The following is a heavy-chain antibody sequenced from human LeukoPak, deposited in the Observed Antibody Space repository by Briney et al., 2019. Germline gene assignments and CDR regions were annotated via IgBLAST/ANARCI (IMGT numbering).Heavy chain of an antibody. D-gene: IGHD6-13*01. J-gene: IGHJ2*01. CDR3: ARVSSSWYQDRYFDL. CDR2: IDTSGNT. V-gene: IGHV4-4*07. CDR1: GGSISSYY. Sequence: PSETLSLTCSVSGGSISSYYWSWIRQPAGKGLEWIGRIDTSGNTNYKPSLKSRVTRSVDPSKNQFSLKLSSVTAADTAVYYCARVSSSWYQDRYFDLWGRGTLVTVSS.